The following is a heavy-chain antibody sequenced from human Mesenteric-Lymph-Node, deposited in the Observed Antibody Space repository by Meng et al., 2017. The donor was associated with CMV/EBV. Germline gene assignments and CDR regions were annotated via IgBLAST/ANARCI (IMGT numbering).Heavy chain of an antibody. V-gene: IGHV4-34*01. CDR2: INHSGST. CDR3: ARVGYSSSP. CDR1: GGSFSGYY. J-gene: IGHJ5*02. Sequence: SETLSLTCAVYGGSFSGYYWSWIRQLPGKGLEWIGEINHSGSTNYNPSLKSRVTISVDTSKNQFSLKLSSVTAADTAVYYCARVGYSSSPWGQGTLVTVSS. D-gene: IGHD6-13*01.